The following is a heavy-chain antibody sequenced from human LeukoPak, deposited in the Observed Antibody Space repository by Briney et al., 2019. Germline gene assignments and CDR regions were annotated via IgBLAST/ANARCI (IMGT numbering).Heavy chain of an antibody. V-gene: IGHV4-4*07. D-gene: IGHD6-6*01. CDR3: ARLGDRSSSGIDY. J-gene: IGHJ4*02. CDR2: IHTSGTT. Sequence: PAETLTLTCTVSGDSFTNYYWNWIRQPAGKGLEWIGRIHTSGTTNHNPSLKSRVNMSVDTSMHQFSLKLNSVTAADRAVYYCARLGDRSSSGIDYWGQGTLVTVSS. CDR1: GDSFTNYY.